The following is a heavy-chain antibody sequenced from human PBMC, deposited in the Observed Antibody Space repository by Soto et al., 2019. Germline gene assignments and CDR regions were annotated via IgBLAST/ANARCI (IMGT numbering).Heavy chain of an antibody. CDR3: VRPYKLGPVTKAFFEY. D-gene: IGHD4-17*01. V-gene: IGHV3-48*02. CDR2: ISASTNTI. CDR1: GFTFSDYS. J-gene: IGHJ4*02. Sequence: DVQLVESGGGLVQPGGSLRLSCVASGFTFSDYSMNWVRQAPGKGLEWVAHISASTNTIYYADSVKGRFTISRDNAEDSLYLQMGSLTDEDTAVYYCVRPYKLGPVTKAFFEYWGLGTLVTVSS.